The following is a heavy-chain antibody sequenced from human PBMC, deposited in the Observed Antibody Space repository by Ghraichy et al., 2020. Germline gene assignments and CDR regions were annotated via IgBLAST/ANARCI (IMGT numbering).Heavy chain of an antibody. CDR1: GFTVSSNY. J-gene: IGHJ4*02. CDR2: IYSGGST. Sequence: GESLNISCAASGFTVSSNYMSWVRQAPGKGLEWVSVIYSGGSTYYADSVKGRFTISRDNSKNTLYLQMNSLRAEDTAVYYCARSSGQQLVPSYFDYWGQGTLVTVSS. V-gene: IGHV3-66*01. D-gene: IGHD6-13*01. CDR3: ARSSGQQLVPSYFDY.